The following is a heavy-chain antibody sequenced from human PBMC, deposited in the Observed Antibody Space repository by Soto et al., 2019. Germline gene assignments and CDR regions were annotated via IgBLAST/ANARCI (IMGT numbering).Heavy chain of an antibody. V-gene: IGHV1-69*13. CDR3: ARDYIRSGTMRV. D-gene: IGHD1-7*01. CDR1: GGTFSSYA. CDR2: NNPIFGTA. Sequence: SVTVSCKASGGTFSSYAISWVRQAPGQGLEWMGRNNPIFGTANYAQKFQGRVMITADESTSTAYMELSSLIFEDTAVYYCARDYIRSGTMRVWGQGTLVTVSS. J-gene: IGHJ4*02.